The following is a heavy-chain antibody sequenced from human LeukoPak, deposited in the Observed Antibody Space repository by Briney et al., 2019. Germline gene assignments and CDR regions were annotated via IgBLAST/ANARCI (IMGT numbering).Heavy chain of an antibody. J-gene: IGHJ4*02. V-gene: IGHV4-59*01. CDR3: ARDLEGNSSGWYFDY. Sequence: SETLSLTCTVSGGSISSYYWSWIRQPPGKGLEWVGYIYYSGSTNYNPSLNSRVTISVDTSKNQFSLKLSSVTAADTAVYYCARDLEGNSSGWYFDYWGQGTLVTVSS. CDR2: IYYSGST. CDR1: GGSISSYY. D-gene: IGHD6-19*01.